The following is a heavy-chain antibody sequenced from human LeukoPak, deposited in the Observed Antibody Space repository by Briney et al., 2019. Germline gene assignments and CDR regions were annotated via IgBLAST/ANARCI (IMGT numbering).Heavy chain of an antibody. D-gene: IGHD1-26*01. CDR1: GFTFSNYA. V-gene: IGHV3-23*01. J-gene: IGHJ6*04. CDR3: AKELSGSRNV. Sequence: GGSLRLSCAASGFTFSNYAMGWVRQAPGKGLEWVSGISGSGGSTYYADSVKGRFTISRDNSKNTLYLQMNSLRAEDTAIYYCAKELSGSRNVWGKGTTVTVSS. CDR2: ISGSGGST.